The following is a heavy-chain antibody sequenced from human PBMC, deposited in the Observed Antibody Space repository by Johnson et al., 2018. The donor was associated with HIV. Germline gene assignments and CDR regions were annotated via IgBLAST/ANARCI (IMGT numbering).Heavy chain of an antibody. Sequence: VQLVESGGGVVQPGGSLRLSCAASGFTVSSNYMSWVRQAPGKGLEWVSVIYSGGSTYYADSVKGRFTISRDNSKNTLYLQMNSLKTEDTAVYYCALSYSLDAFDIWGQGTMVTVSS. J-gene: IGHJ3*02. CDR3: ALSYSLDAFDI. D-gene: IGHD2-21*01. V-gene: IGHV3-66*01. CDR1: GFTVSSNY. CDR2: IYSGGST.